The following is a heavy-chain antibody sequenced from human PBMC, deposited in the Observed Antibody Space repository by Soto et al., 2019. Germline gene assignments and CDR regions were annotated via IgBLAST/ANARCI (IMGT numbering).Heavy chain of an antibody. Sequence: ASVKVSCKASGYTFSNFGISWVRQAPGEGLEWMGWISPNSEKTKIAQRFQGRVTITRDTSASTAYMELSSLRSEDTAVYYCARDRHYGSGSSTCYWGQGTLVTVSS. CDR3: ARDRHYGSGSSTCY. J-gene: IGHJ4*02. D-gene: IGHD3-10*01. CDR1: GYTFSNFG. CDR2: ISPNSEKT. V-gene: IGHV1-18*01.